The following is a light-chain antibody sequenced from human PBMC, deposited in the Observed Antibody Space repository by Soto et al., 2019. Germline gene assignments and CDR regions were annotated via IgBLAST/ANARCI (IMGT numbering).Light chain of an antibody. V-gene: IGKV3-20*01. CDR3: QHFGSSPPVT. Sequence: EIVLTQSPGTLSLSPGEGATLSCRASQSVSSNYLAWYQQRPGQAPRLLIFGASSRATDISDRFSGSGSGTEFTLTISGLEPEDFAVYFCQHFGSSPPVTFGQGTRLDVK. J-gene: IGKJ5*01. CDR2: GAS. CDR1: QSVSSNY.